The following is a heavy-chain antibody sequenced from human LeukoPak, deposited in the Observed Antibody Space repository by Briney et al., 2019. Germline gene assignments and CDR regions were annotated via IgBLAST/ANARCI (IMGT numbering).Heavy chain of an antibody. J-gene: IGHJ4*02. D-gene: IGHD4-17*01. Sequence: GGSLRLSCAASGFTFSSYDMHWVRQATGKGLEWVSAIGTAGDTYYPGSVKGRFTISRENAKNSLYLQMNSLRAGDTAVYYCAKQIYGDHPFDYWGQGTLVTVSS. CDR2: IGTAGDT. V-gene: IGHV3-13*01. CDR1: GFTFSSYD. CDR3: AKQIYGDHPFDY.